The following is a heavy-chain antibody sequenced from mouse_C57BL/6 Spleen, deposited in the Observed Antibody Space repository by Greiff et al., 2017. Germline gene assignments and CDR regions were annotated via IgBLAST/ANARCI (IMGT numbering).Heavy chain of an antibody. D-gene: IGHD2-1*01. CDR2: IWSGGST. Sequence: VKLLESGPGLVQPSQRLSITCTVSGFSLTSYGVHWVRQSPGQGLEWLGVIWSGGSTDYNEAFIFRLSISQDKSTSQFFFKMNILQADDTTVYSCATYCNYAWFAYWGQGTLVTVSA. V-gene: IGHV2-2*01. CDR3: ATYCNYAWFAY. J-gene: IGHJ3*01. CDR1: GFSLTSYG.